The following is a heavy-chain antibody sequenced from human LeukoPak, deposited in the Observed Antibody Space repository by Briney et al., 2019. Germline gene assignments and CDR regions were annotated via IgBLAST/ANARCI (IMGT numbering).Heavy chain of an antibody. Sequence: GESLKISCEGSGYSFTSYWIGWVRQMPGKGLEWMGIIYPGDSDTRYSPSFQGQVTISADKSISTAYLQWSSLKASDTAMYYCARPSGFWSGYPYYFDYWGQGTLVTVSS. J-gene: IGHJ4*02. CDR1: GYSFTSYW. CDR2: IYPGDSDT. V-gene: IGHV5-51*01. D-gene: IGHD3-3*01. CDR3: ARPSGFWSGYPYYFDY.